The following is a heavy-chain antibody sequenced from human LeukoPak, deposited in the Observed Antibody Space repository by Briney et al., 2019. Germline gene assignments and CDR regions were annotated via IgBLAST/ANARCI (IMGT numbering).Heavy chain of an antibody. CDR2: INHSGST. Sequence: SETLSLTCAVYGGSFNGYYWSWIRQPPGKGLEWIGEINHSGSTNYNPSLKSRVTISVDTSKNQFSLKLSSVTAADTAVYYCARLPSYYGSGNRDYWGQGTLVTVSS. V-gene: IGHV4-34*01. D-gene: IGHD3-10*01. J-gene: IGHJ4*02. CDR3: ARLPSYYGSGNRDY. CDR1: GGSFNGYY.